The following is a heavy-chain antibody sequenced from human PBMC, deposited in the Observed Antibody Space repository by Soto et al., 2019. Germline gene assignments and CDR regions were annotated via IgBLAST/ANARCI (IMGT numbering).Heavy chain of an antibody. CDR2: ISTYNSNT. Sequence: ASVKVSCKASGYTFTTYGINWVRQAPGQGLEWVGWISTYNSNTDYAQKVQDRVTVTTDTSTSTAYMELRSLRSDDTAVYYCARSTYYYDSSGPFDYWGQGTLVTVSS. J-gene: IGHJ4*02. V-gene: IGHV1-18*04. CDR3: ARSTYYYDSSGPFDY. D-gene: IGHD3-22*01. CDR1: GYTFTTYG.